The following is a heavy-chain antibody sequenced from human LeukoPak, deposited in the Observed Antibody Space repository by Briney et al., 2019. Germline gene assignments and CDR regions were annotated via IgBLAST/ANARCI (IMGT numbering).Heavy chain of an antibody. V-gene: IGHV3-13*01. J-gene: IGHJ6*02. CDR2: IGTAGDT. D-gene: IGHD6-13*01. CDR1: GFTFSSYD. CDR3: AREGSQGRMDV. Sequence: GGSLRLSCAASGFTFSSYDMHWVRQATGKGLEWVSAIGTAGDTYYPGSVKGRFTISRENAKNSLYLQMNSLRAGDTAVYYCAREGSQGRMDVWGQGTTVTVSS.